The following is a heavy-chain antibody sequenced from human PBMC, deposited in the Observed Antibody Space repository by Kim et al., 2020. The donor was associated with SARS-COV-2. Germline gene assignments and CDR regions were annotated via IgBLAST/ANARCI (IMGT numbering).Heavy chain of an antibody. CDR1: GYTLIELS. J-gene: IGHJ5*02. CDR2: FDPEDGET. V-gene: IGHV1-24*01. D-gene: IGHD3-3*01. CDR3: ATATIFGVANWFDP. Sequence: ASVKVSCKVSGYTLIELSMHWVRQAPGKGLEWMGGFDPEDGETIYEQKFQGRVTMTEDTPTDTAYMELSSLRSEDTAVYYCATATIFGVANWFDPWGQGTLVTVSS.